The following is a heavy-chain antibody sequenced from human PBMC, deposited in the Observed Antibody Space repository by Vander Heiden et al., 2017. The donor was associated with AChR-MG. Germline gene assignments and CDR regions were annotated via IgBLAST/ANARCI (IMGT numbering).Heavy chain of an antibody. CDR3: ARPVDGSNTDWYFDL. Sequence: EVQLVESGGGLVNPGGSLRLLCAGSGFSTRPSSMNWVRQAPGKGLEWVSSISSGGTYIYYADSLKGRFTISRDNAKSSLYLQMNSLRAEDTAVYYCARPVDGSNTDWYFDLWGRGTLVTVSS. D-gene: IGHD2-2*01. CDR2: ISSGGTYI. J-gene: IGHJ2*01. CDR1: GFSTRPSS. V-gene: IGHV3-21*01.